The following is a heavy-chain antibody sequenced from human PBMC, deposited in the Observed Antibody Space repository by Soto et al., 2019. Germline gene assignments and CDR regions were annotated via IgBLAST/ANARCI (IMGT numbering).Heavy chain of an antibody. CDR1: GFTFSNDA. Sequence: EVQLVESGGALVQPGGSLRRSCAASGFTFSNDAMNWVRQAPGKGLEWVSYISTGDSPIYYADSVKGRFTISRDNAKKSLYLQMLSLRAEDTAVYYCATVCRFCSGSNSLYWGRGTLVTVSS. D-gene: IGHD2-15*01. CDR3: ATVCRFCSGSNSLY. J-gene: IGHJ4*02. V-gene: IGHV3-48*01. CDR2: ISTGDSPI.